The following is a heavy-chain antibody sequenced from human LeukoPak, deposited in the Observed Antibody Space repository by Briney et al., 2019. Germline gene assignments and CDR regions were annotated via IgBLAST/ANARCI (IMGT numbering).Heavy chain of an antibody. CDR3: AREGSGVYFHYFDY. CDR2: IKPDGGEK. CDR1: GFTFSTYW. Sequence: TGGSLRLSCAASGFTFSTYWMGWVRQAPGKGLEWVANIKPDGGEKYYVDSVKGRFTISRDNAKNSLYLQMNNLSAEDTAVYYCAREGSGVYFHYFDYWGQGTLVTVSS. D-gene: IGHD5/OR15-5a*01. V-gene: IGHV3-7*01. J-gene: IGHJ4*02.